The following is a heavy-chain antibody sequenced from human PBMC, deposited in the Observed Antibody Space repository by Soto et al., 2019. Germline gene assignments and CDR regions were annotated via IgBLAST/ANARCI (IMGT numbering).Heavy chain of an antibody. D-gene: IGHD6-13*01. J-gene: IGHJ5*02. Sequence: GGSLRLSCAASGFTFRSFTMNWVRQAPGKGLEWVSTISSNSAYIYYTDALRGRFTISRDNAKNSLHLQMNCLRAEDTAVYYCTRDASRDSSARGWFDPWGPGTLVTVSS. CDR1: GFTFRSFT. CDR2: ISSNSAYI. CDR3: TRDASRDSSARGWFDP. V-gene: IGHV3-21*01.